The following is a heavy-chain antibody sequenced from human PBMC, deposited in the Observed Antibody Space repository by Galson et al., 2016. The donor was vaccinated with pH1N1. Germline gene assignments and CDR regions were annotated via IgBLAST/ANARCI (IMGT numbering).Heavy chain of an antibody. CDR2: MSTYNDNT. D-gene: IGHD1-26*01. J-gene: IGHJ3*02. CDR1: GYTLSAYG. Sequence: QSGAEVKKPGASVKVSCKASGYTLSAYGISWVRQAPGQGLEWLGWMSTYNDNTDYGETVRGRVTMTRDTSTNTVYMELRSLRYDDTAVYYCARDRPNPLVGYVFDIWGHGTLVTVSS. V-gene: IGHV1-18*04. CDR3: ARDRPNPLVGYVFDI.